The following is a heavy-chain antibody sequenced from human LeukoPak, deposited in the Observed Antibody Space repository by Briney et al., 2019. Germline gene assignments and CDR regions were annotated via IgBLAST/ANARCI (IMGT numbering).Heavy chain of an antibody. D-gene: IGHD7-27*01. Sequence: GGSLRLSCAASGFTFSDYYMNWVPQAPGKGLEWVSSISSSSTIYYADSVKGRFTISRDNAKNSLYLQMNSLRAEDTAVYYCARDQSQSLGDDAFDIWGQGTMVTVSS. J-gene: IGHJ3*02. CDR2: ISSSSTI. V-gene: IGHV3-69-1*01. CDR1: GFTFSDYY. CDR3: ARDQSQSLGDDAFDI.